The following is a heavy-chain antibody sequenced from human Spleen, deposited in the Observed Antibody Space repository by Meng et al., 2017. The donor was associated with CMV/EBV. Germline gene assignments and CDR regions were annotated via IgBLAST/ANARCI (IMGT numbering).Heavy chain of an antibody. J-gene: IGHJ3*02. CDR2: ISAYNGNT. V-gene: IGHV1-18*01. CDR3: ARWIVVVPAAIGIDDAFDI. D-gene: IGHD2-2*02. Sequence: ASVKVSCKASGYTFSSYSFTWVRQAPGQGLEWVGWISAYNGNTNYAQKVQGRVTMTTDTSTSTAYMELRGLTSDDTAVYYCARWIVVVPAAIGIDDAFDIWGQGTMVTVSS. CDR1: GYTFSSYS.